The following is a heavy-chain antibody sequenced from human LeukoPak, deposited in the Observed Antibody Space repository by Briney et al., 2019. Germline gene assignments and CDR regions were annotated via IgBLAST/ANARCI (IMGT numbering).Heavy chain of an antibody. CDR2: ISAYNGNT. D-gene: IGHD3-22*01. Sequence: ASVKVSCKASGYTFTSYGISWVRQAPGQGLEWMGWISAYNGNTNYAQKLQGRVTMTTDTSTSTAYMELRSLRSDDTAVYYCARRAPHYDSSGYPPFDYWGQGTLVTVSS. CDR1: GYTFTSYG. J-gene: IGHJ4*02. V-gene: IGHV1-18*01. CDR3: ARRAPHYDSSGYPPFDY.